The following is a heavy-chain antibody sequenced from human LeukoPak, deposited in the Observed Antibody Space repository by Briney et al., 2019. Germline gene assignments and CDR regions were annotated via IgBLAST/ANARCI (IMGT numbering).Heavy chain of an antibody. D-gene: IGHD3-22*01. CDR3: ARDPTDTTYYYDSSGS. V-gene: IGHV3-11*01. CDR2: ISSSGSTI. Sequence: GGSLRLSCAASGFTFSDYYMSWIRQAPGKGLEWVSYISSSGSTIYYADSVKGRFTISRDNAKNSLYLQMNSLRAEDTAVYYCARDPTDTTYYYDSSGSWGQGTLVTVSS. J-gene: IGHJ5*02. CDR1: GFTFSDYY.